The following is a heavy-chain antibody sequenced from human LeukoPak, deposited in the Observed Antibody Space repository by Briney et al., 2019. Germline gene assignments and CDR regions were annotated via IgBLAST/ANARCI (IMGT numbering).Heavy chain of an antibody. Sequence: PGGSLRLSCAASGFTFSNYNINWVRQAPGKGLEWVSSLSSSSSYIYYADSVKGRFTISRDNSKNTLYLQMNSLRAEDTAVYYCAKLDVVGAIPFDYWGQGTLVTVSS. D-gene: IGHD1-26*01. J-gene: IGHJ4*02. CDR1: GFTFSNYN. V-gene: IGHV3-21*04. CDR3: AKLDVVGAIPFDY. CDR2: LSSSSSYI.